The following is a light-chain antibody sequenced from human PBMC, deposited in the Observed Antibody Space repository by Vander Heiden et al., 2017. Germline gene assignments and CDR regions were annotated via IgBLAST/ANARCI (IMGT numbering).Light chain of an antibody. J-gene: IGKJ2*01. CDR2: DAS. V-gene: IGKV1-13*02. Sequence: AIQLTQSPSSLSASVGDRVTITCRASQGISSALAWYQQKPGKAPKLLIYDASSLESGVPSRFSGSGYGTDFTLTISSRQPEDFATYYCQQCNSYPSFTFGQGTKLEIK. CDR3: QQCNSYPSFT. CDR1: QGISSA.